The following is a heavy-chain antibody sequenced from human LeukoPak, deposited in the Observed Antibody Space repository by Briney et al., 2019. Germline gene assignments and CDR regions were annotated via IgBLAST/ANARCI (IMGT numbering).Heavy chain of an antibody. CDR2: MNPNSGNT. J-gene: IGHJ4*02. D-gene: IGHD3-22*01. V-gene: IGHV1-8*02. CDR3: AREYYYDSSGYYYYFDY. CDR1: GYTFTSYD. Sequence: ASVKVSCKASGYTFTSYDINWVRQATGQGLEWMGWMNPNSGNTGYAQKFQGRVTMTRNTSISTAYMGLSSLRSEDTAVYYCAREYYYDSSGYYYYFDYWGQGTLVTVSS.